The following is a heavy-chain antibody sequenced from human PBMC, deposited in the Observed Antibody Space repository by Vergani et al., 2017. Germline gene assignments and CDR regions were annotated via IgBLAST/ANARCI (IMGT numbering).Heavy chain of an antibody. J-gene: IGHJ4*02. CDR3: ARDQGIKGYYYDSSGYYGY. CDR1: GYSFTSYW. V-gene: IGHV5-51*01. Sequence: EVQLVQSGAEVKKPGESLKISCKGSGYSFTSYWIGWVRQMPGKGLEWMGIIYPGDSDTRYSPSFQGQVTISADKSISTAYLQWSSLKASDTAMYYSARDQGIKGYYYDSSGYYGYWGQGTLVTVSS. D-gene: IGHD3-22*01. CDR2: IYPGDSDT.